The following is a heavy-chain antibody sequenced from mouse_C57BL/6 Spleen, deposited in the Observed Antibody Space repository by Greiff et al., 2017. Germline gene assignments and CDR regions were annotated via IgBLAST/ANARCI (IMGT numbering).Heavy chain of an antibody. Sequence: VHLVESGPELVKPGASVKISCKASGYAFSSSWMNWVKQRPGKGLEWIGRIYPGDGDTNYNGKFKGKATLTADKSSSTAYMQLSSLTSEDSAVYFCARRGYYVFDYWGQGTTLTVSS. V-gene: IGHV1-82*01. CDR3: ARRGYYVFDY. J-gene: IGHJ2*01. D-gene: IGHD2-3*01. CDR2: IYPGDGDT. CDR1: GYAFSSSW.